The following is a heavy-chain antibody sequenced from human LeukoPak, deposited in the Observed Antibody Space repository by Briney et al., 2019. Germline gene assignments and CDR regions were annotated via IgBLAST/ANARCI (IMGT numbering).Heavy chain of an antibody. J-gene: IGHJ5*02. V-gene: IGHV3-7*01. Sequence: GGSLRLSCAASGFTFSSYWMSWVRQAPGKGLEWVANIKQDGSEKYYVDSVKGRFTISRDNAKNSLYLQVNSLRAEDTAVYYCARDRSIAARLGFDPWGQGTLVTVSS. D-gene: IGHD6-6*01. CDR3: ARDRSIAARLGFDP. CDR1: GFTFSSYW. CDR2: IKQDGSEK.